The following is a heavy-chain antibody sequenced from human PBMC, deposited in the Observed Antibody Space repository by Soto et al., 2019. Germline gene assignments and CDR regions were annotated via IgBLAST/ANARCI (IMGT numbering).Heavy chain of an antibody. CDR1: GYTFTSND. V-gene: IGHV1-8*01. D-gene: IGHD2-2*01. CDR3: ARPLCSSTRCGPYFFDS. CDR2: MNPDNGKT. J-gene: IGHJ4*02. Sequence: QVQLVQSGAEVKKPGASVKVSCKASGYTFTSNDINWVRQAPGQGPEWMGWMNPDNGKTGFAQKFQGRINMTRNTSISTAYMELSSLRSDDTAVYFCARPLCSSTRCGPYFFDSWGQGSLVTVSS.